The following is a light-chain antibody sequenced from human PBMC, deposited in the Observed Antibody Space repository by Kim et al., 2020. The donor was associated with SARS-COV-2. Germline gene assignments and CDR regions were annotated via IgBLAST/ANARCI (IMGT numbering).Light chain of an antibody. V-gene: IGKV1-39*01. CDR1: QSISSY. J-gene: IGKJ1*01. CDR3: KQSYSTPRT. CDR2: AAS. Sequence: AYVGDIVTITCRASQSISSYLNWYQQKPGKAPKLLIYAASSLQSGVPSRFSGSGSGTDFTLTISSLQPEDFATYYCKQSYSTPRTFGQGTKVDIK.